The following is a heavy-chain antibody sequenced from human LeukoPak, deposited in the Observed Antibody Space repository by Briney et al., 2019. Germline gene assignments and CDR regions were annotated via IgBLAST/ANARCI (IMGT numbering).Heavy chain of an antibody. J-gene: IGHJ5*02. Sequence: PSETLSLTCTVSGGSISSYYWSWIRQPAGKGLEWIGRIYTSGSTNYNPSLKSRVTMSVDTSKNQFSLKLSSVTAADTAVYYCAREPIPIVGATGWFDPWGQGTLVTVSS. V-gene: IGHV4-4*07. CDR3: AREPIPIVGATGWFDP. CDR1: GGSISSYY. D-gene: IGHD1-26*01. CDR2: IYTSGST.